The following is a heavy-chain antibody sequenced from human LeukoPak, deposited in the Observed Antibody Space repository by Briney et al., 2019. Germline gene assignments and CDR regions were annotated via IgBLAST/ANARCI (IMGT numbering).Heavy chain of an antibody. V-gene: IGHV4-61*02. CDR2: ISSSGST. Sequence: SETLSLTCTVSGDSISSGDYYWSWLRQPAGKGLEWIGRISSSGSTNYNPSLKSRVTISVDTSKNQFSLKLSSVTAADTAVYYCAREGIAVAVFDYWGQGTLVTVSS. J-gene: IGHJ4*02. CDR1: GDSISSGDYY. CDR3: AREGIAVAVFDY. D-gene: IGHD6-19*01.